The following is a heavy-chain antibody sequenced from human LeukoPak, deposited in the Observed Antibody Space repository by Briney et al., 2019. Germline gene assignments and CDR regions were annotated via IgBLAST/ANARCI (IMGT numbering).Heavy chain of an antibody. Sequence: GGSLRLSCAASGFTFSSYSMNWVRQAPGKGLEWVSSISSSSSYIYYADSVKGRFTISRDNSKNTLYLQMNSLRAEDTAVFYCARWTGSSSGGSLDYWGQGTLVTVSS. D-gene: IGHD2-15*01. J-gene: IGHJ4*02. CDR3: ARWTGSSSGGSLDY. CDR1: GFTFSSYS. V-gene: IGHV3-21*01. CDR2: ISSSSSYI.